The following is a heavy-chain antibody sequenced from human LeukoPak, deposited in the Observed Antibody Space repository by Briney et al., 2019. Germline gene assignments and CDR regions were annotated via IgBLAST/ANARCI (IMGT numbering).Heavy chain of an antibody. CDR2: IYYSGST. CDR3: ATQANFYDSSGYFHH. J-gene: IGHJ1*01. D-gene: IGHD3-22*01. Sequence: SQTLSLTCTVSGDSINSGGYYWSWIRQHPGKGLEWIGYIYYSGSTYYSPSLRSRVSLSLDTSKSQVSLKLSSVTAADTAVYYCATQANFYDSSGYFHHWGQGTLVTVSS. V-gene: IGHV4-31*03. CDR1: GDSINSGGYY.